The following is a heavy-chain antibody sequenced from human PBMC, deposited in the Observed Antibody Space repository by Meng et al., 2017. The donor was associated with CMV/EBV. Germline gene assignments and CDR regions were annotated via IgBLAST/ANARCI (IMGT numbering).Heavy chain of an antibody. J-gene: IGHJ4*02. Sequence: QTTLKRLGPTLGNPTQPLTLTCPFSGFSLSTSGVGVGWIRQPPGKALEWLALIYWDDDKRYSPSLKSRLTITKDTSKNQVVLTMTNMDPVDTATYYCARIAAAGRFDYWGQGTLVTVAS. V-gene: IGHV2-5*02. CDR1: GFSLSTSGVG. CDR3: ARIAAAGRFDY. CDR2: IYWDDDK. D-gene: IGHD6-13*01.